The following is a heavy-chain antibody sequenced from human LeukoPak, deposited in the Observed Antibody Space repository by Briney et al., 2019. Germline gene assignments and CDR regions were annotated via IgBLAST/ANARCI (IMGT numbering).Heavy chain of an antibody. CDR2: IYYSGST. J-gene: IGHJ4*02. CDR1: GGSISSYY. D-gene: IGHD6-13*01. V-gene: IGHV4-59*08. Sequence: PSETLSLTCTVSGGSISSYYWSWIRQPPGKGLEWIGYIYYSGSTNYNPSLKSRVTISVDTSKNQFSLKLSSVTAADTAVYYCASQSYSSSWYGTDYWGQGTLVTVSS. CDR3: ASQSYSSSWYGTDY.